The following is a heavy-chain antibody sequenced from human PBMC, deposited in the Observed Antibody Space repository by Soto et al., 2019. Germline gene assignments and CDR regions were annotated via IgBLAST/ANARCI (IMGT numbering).Heavy chain of an antibody. J-gene: IGHJ4*02. CDR3: AHRLTLNSDWNYGRFDY. V-gene: IGHV2-5*02. Sequence: QITLKESGPTLVKPTQTLTLTCTFSGFSLTTYGVGVGWVRQPPEKALEWLALIYWDDDKRYNPSLRTRLTITKDTSKTHVVLTMTDMDPVDTATYYCAHRLTLNSDWNYGRFDYWGQGTLVTVSS. CDR1: GFSLTTYGVG. CDR2: IYWDDDK. D-gene: IGHD1-7*01.